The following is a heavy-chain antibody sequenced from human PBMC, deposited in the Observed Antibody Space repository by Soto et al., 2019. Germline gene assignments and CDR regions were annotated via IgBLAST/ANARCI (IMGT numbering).Heavy chain of an antibody. V-gene: IGHV4-39*07. J-gene: IGHJ6*02. CDR1: GDSITSNSYF. Sequence: SETLSLTCTVSGDSITSNSYFWAWIRQPPGKGLEWIGSIYYSGTTYYNPSLKSRVTISVDRSRNQFSLKLSSVTAADTAVYCCARPLYSYGPMDVWGQGTRSPSP. CDR2: IYYSGTT. D-gene: IGHD5-18*01. CDR3: ARPLYSYGPMDV.